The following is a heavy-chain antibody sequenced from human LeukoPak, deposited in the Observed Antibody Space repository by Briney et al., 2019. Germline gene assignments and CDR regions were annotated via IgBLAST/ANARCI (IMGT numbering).Heavy chain of an antibody. CDR1: GFTFSTYA. V-gene: IGHV3-23*01. D-gene: IGHD2-2*01. Sequence: GGSLRLSCAASGFTFSTYATTWVRQAPGEGLEWVSGISGSGGSTYYTDSVKGRFTISRDNSKNTLHLQMSSLRAEDTALYYCVKDRCDRTTCPEVWGQGTLVTVSS. CDR3: VKDRCDRTTCPEV. CDR2: ISGSGGST. J-gene: IGHJ4*02.